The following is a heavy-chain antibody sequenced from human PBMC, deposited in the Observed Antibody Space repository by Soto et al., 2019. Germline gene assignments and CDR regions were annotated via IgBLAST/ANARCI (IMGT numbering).Heavy chain of an antibody. CDR3: AHAYGGRSLY. CDR2: IYWDDSK. J-gene: IGHJ4*02. CDR1: GLSLTTDRVG. V-gene: IGHV2-5*02. D-gene: IGHD1-26*01. Sequence: QITLKASGPTLVKPTQTLTLTCTFSGLSLTTDRVGVGWIRQPPGEALEWLAVIYWDDSKTYRPSLESRLSITQDTSKSPVALTMTNMESLDTATYYCAHAYGGRSLYWGQGTLVTVSS.